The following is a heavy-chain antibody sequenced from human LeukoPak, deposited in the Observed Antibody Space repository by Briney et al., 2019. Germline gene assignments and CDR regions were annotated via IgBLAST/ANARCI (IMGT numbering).Heavy chain of an antibody. CDR3: ARGSYDSSGYYYVNYFDY. CDR1: GFTFSSYA. CDR2: ISGSGGST. J-gene: IGHJ4*02. V-gene: IGHV3-23*01. D-gene: IGHD3-22*01. Sequence: GGSLRLSCAASGFTFSSYAMSWVRQAPGKGLEWVSAISGSGGSTYYADSVKGRFTISRDNSKNTLYLQMNSLRAEDTAVYYCARGSYDSSGYYYVNYFDYWGQGTLVTVSS.